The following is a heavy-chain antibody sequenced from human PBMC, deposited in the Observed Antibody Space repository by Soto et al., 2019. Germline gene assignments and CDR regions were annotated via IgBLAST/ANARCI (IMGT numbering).Heavy chain of an antibody. CDR2: IKSKTDGGTT. Sequence: RLSCAASGFTFSNAWMSWVRQAPGKGLEWVGRIKSKTDGGTTDYAAPVKGRFTISRDDSKNTLYLQMNSLKTEDTAVYYCTKDMMVVQAANYWGQGTLVTVSS. CDR1: GFTFSNAW. CDR3: TKDMMVVQAANY. D-gene: IGHD2-2*01. V-gene: IGHV3-15*01. J-gene: IGHJ4*02.